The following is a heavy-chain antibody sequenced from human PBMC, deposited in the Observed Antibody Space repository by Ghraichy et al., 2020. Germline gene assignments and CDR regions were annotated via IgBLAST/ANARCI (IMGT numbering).Heavy chain of an antibody. V-gene: IGHV4-59*01. Sequence: SCTVSGGPINSYYWSWIRQPPGKGLEWIGYIYDSGSTNYNPSLKSRVTISVDASKNQYSLKLSSVTAADTAVYFCAVIGYSSGWFFDFWGQGTLVTVSS. J-gene: IGHJ4*02. CDR3: AVIGYSSGWFFDF. CDR1: GGPINSYY. D-gene: IGHD6-19*01. CDR2: IYDSGST.